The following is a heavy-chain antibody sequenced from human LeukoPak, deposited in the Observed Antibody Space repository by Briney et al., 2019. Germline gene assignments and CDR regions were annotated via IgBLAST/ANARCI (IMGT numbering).Heavy chain of an antibody. CDR1: GGSISSYY. CDR3: ARDDFGGRHETFDV. CDR2: IYYSGST. V-gene: IGHV4-59*12. Sequence: SETLSLTCTVSGGSISSYYWSWIRQPPGKGLEWIGYIYYSGSTNYNPSLKSRVTISVDTSKNHFSLRLSSVTAADTAVYYCARDDFGGRHETFDVWGQGTVVTVSS. D-gene: IGHD1-26*01. J-gene: IGHJ3*01.